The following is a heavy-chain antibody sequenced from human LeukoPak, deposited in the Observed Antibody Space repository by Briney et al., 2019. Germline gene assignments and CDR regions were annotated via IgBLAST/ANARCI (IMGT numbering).Heavy chain of an antibody. D-gene: IGHD2-2*01. Sequence: GGSLRLSCAASGFIFSSYWMSWVRQAPGKGLEWVAKVNPDGDEKYYVDSVRGRFTISKDNPKNSVYLQMDSLKAEDTAVYYCARGQYQLLWGKGALIIVSS. CDR1: GFIFSSYW. CDR3: ARGQYQLL. V-gene: IGHV3-7*04. CDR2: VNPDGDEK. J-gene: IGHJ4*02.